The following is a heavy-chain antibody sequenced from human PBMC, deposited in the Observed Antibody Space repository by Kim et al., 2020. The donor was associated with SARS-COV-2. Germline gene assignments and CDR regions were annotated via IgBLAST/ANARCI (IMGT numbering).Heavy chain of an antibody. V-gene: IGHV3-23*01. CDR3: AKMKGQQWTNYGMDV. J-gene: IGHJ6*02. Sequence: GGSLRLSCAASGFTFRPFAMSWVRQAPGKGLDWVSAITGNGIPYYADSVKGRFTISRDNSKNTLYLELNSLSAEDTAVYYCAKMKGQQWTNYGMDVWGQVTTVAVSS. CDR2: ITGNGIP. D-gene: IGHD6-19*01. CDR1: GFTFRPFA.